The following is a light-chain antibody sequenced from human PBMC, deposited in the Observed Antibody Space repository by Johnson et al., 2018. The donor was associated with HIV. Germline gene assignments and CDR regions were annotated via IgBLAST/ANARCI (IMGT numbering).Light chain of an antibody. CDR2: ENN. V-gene: IGLV1-51*02. Sequence: QSVLTQPPSVSAAPGQKVTISCSGSNSNIGNNYVSWDQQLPGTAPKLLIYENNKRPSGIPDRFSGSKSGTSATLGITGLQTGDEADYYCGTWDSSLSTSVFGTGTKVTVL. CDR3: GTWDSSLSTSV. CDR1: NSNIGNNY. J-gene: IGLJ1*01.